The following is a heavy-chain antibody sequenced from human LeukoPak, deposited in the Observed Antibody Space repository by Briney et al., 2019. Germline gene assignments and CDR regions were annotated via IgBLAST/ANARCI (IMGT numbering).Heavy chain of an antibody. CDR3: AYCSSTSCPTAFDY. V-gene: IGHV4-34*09. CDR2: INHSGST. Sequence: SETLSLTCAVYGVSFSGYYWSWIRQPPGKGLEWIGEINHSGSTNYNPSLKSRVTISVDTSKNQFSLKLSSVTAADTAVYYCAYCSSTSCPTAFDYWGQGTLVTVSS. D-gene: IGHD2-2*01. J-gene: IGHJ4*02. CDR1: GVSFSGYY.